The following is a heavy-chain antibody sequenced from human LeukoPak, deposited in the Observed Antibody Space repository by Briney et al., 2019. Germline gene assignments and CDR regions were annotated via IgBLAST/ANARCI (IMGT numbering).Heavy chain of an antibody. D-gene: IGHD4-17*01. CDR1: KFNFHNYG. J-gene: IGHJ3*02. CDR3: AKDPNGDYIGAFDI. V-gene: IGHV3-23*01. CDR2: ISGSGGST. Sequence: GGSLRLSCTTPKFNFHNYGLTWVRQAPGKELEWVSSISGSGGSTQYAASVQGRFTISRDNSKNTLYLQMNSLRAEDTAVYYCAKDPNGDYIGAFDIWGQGTMVTVSS.